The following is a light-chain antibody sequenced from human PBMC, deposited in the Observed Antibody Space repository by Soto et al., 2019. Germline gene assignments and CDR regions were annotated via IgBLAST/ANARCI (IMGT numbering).Light chain of an antibody. Sequence: EIVLTQSPGTLSLSPGERATLACRASQSVSSSYLAWYQQKPGQAPRLLIYDASTRATGSPDRISGSGSGTDFTLTIRRLEPEACAVYYCEEYGSSPWTCGHGTRVESK. CDR2: DAS. CDR1: QSVSSSY. J-gene: IGKJ1*01. CDR3: EEYGSSPWT. V-gene: IGKV3-20*01.